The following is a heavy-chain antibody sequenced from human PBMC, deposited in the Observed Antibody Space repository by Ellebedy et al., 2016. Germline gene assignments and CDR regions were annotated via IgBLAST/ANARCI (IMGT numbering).Heavy chain of an antibody. CDR2: ISGSGALT. J-gene: IGHJ4*02. V-gene: IGHV3-23*01. D-gene: IGHD3-16*02. CDR1: GFTFSSYG. CDR3: AKQPSFSANSNYFDL. Sequence: GESLKISXVASGFTFSSYGMSWVRQAPGKGLEWVSVISGSGALTHYADSVKGRFTISRDNSKSTLYLQVNSLRADDTAVYYCAKQPSFSANSNYFDLWGQGNLVTVTS.